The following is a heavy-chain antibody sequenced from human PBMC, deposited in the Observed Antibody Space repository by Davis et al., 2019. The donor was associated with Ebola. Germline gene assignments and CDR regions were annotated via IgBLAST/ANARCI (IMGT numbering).Heavy chain of an antibody. V-gene: IGHV3-21*01. CDR1: GFMFSNYA. D-gene: IGHD2-15*01. CDR3: AARYCTGGICFVDY. J-gene: IGHJ4*02. Sequence: GESLKISCAASGFMFSNYAMNWVRQAPGKGLEWVSFISSSSAYIHYADSVKGRFTISRDNSKNTLFLQMNSLRGEDTAVYYCAARYCTGGICFVDYWGQGTLVTVSS. CDR2: ISSSSAYI.